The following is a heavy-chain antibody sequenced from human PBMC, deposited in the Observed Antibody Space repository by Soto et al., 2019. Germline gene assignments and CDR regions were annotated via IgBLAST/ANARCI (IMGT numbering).Heavy chain of an antibody. V-gene: IGHV1-2*02. Sequence: QLHLVQSGAVVKKPGASVTVSCSASGYPVAAYYMHWVRRATGRGLEWMGGINPGTGAAKYTQTFQGRVTMSTDTSTSTVFMELSGLTSDDTAVFYCARGGWVGFAGSAAFDMLGQGTLVPVSS. CDR3: ARGGWVGFAGSAAFDM. CDR2: INPGTGAA. J-gene: IGHJ3*02. D-gene: IGHD1-1*01. CDR1: GYPVAAYY.